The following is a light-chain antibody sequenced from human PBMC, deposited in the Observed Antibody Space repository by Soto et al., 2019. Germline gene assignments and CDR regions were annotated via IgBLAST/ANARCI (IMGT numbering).Light chain of an antibody. J-gene: IGKJ1*01. Sequence: EIVLTQSPATLSVSPGEGATLSCRASQSVSSSYLAWYQQKPGQAPRLLIYGASSRATGIPDRFSGSGSGTDFTLTISSLQPEDFATYYCQQSYSTPVTFGQGTKVDIK. CDR1: QSVSSSY. V-gene: IGKV3D-20*02. CDR3: QQSYSTPVT. CDR2: GAS.